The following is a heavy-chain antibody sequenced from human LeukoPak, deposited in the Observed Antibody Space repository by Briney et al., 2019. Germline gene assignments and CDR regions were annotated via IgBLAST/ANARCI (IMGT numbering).Heavy chain of an antibody. CDR1: GYTFTSYG. CDR3: ARDNGYGDHGVDY. Sequence: ASVKVSCKASGYTFTSYGISRVRQAPGQGLEWLGWIRVSNDDANYAQKLQGRVTMTPDTSTSTAYMELRSLRSDDTAVYYCARDNGYGDHGVDYWGQGTLVTVSS. CDR2: IRVSNDDA. J-gene: IGHJ4*02. V-gene: IGHV1-18*01. D-gene: IGHD4-17*01.